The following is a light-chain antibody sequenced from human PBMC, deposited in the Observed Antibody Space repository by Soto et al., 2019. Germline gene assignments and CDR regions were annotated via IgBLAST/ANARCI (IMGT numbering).Light chain of an antibody. CDR1: NSNIGSNT. V-gene: IGLV1-44*01. J-gene: IGLJ2*01. CDR3: AGWDDSLNGVV. CDR2: SNN. Sequence: VVTQPPSASGTPGQRVTIPCSGSNSNIGSNTVNWYQQLPGAAPKLLIYSNNQRPSGVPDRFSGSKSGTSASLAITGLQSEDEADYYCAGWDDSLNGVVFGGGTKLTVL.